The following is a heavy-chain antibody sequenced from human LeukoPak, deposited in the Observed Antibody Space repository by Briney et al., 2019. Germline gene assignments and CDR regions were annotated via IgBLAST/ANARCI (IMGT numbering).Heavy chain of an antibody. Sequence: GGSLRLSCAASGFTVSRDYMSWVRQAPGKGLEWVSVIYSNNSTYYADSVKGRFTISRDNSKNTLYVQVNSLGTEDTAAYYCAKGSYYDSSGSFYFDYWGQGTLVTVSS. J-gene: IGHJ4*02. D-gene: IGHD3-22*01. CDR2: IYSNNST. V-gene: IGHV3-53*01. CDR3: AKGSYYDSSGSFYFDY. CDR1: GFTVSRDY.